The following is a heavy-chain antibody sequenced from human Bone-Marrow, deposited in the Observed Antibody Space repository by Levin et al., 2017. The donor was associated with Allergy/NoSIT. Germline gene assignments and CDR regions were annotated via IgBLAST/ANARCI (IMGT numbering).Heavy chain of an antibody. J-gene: IGHJ4*02. CDR3: AKDYLNDYGDYRN. V-gene: IGHV3-30*18. D-gene: IGHD4-17*01. CDR1: GFTFSSYG. CDR2: ISYDGSNK. Sequence: PGGSLRLSCAASGFTFSSYGMHWVRQAPGKGLEWVAVISYDGSNKYYADSVKGRFTISRDNSKNTLYLQMNSLRTEDTAVYYCAKDYLNDYGDYRNWGQGTLVTVSS.